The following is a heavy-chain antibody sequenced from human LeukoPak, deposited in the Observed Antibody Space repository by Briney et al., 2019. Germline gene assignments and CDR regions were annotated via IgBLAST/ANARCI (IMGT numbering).Heavy chain of an antibody. J-gene: IGHJ1*01. Sequence: SETLSLTCTVSGGSISSSSYYWGWIRQPPGKGLEWIGSIYYSGSTYYNPSLKSRVTISVDTSKNQFSLKLSSVTAADTAVYYCASSLPVVTANPSAEYFQHWGQGTLVTVSS. D-gene: IGHD2-21*02. CDR3: ASSLPVVTANPSAEYFQH. CDR1: GGSISSSSYY. CDR2: IYYSGST. V-gene: IGHV4-39*07.